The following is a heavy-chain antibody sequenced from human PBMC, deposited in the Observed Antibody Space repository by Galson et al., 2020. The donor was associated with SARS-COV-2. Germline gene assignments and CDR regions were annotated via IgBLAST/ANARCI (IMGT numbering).Heavy chain of an antibody. CDR3: ARDHPLFDYYDSSGYHYQAFDI. D-gene: IGHD3-22*01. CDR1: GGSISSYY. J-gene: IGHJ3*02. V-gene: IGHV4-59*01. CDR2: IYYSGST. Sequence: SETLSLTCTVSGGSISSYYWSWIRQPPGKGLEWIGYIYYSGSTNYNPPLKSRVTISIDTSKNQFSLKLSSVTAADTAVYYCARDHPLFDYYDSSGYHYQAFDIWGQGTMVTVSS.